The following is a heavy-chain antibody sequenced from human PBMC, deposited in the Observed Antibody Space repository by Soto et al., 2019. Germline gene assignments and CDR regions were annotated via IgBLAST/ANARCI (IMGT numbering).Heavy chain of an antibody. D-gene: IGHD2-15*01. V-gene: IGHV3-23*01. CDR3: AKYRRYYSGGSCSREGYLDC. CDR2: ISGSSGNT. Sequence: EVQLLESGGGLAQPGGSLRLSCVGSGFGFNSYGMSWVRQAPGKGLEWVSGISGSSGNTYYADSVKGRFTISRDNSKNTLYLQMNSLRAGDMAVHYCAKYRRYYSGGSCSREGYLDCWGQGTLVTVSS. J-gene: IGHJ4*02. CDR1: GFGFNSYG.